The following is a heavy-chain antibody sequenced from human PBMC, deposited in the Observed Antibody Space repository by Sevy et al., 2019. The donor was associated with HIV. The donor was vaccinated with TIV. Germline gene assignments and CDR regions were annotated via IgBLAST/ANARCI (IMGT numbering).Heavy chain of an antibody. D-gene: IGHD2-8*02. Sequence: GGSLRLSCAASGFTFSNAWMSWVRQAPGKGLEWVGRIKSKTDGGTIDYAAPVKGRFTISRDDSKNTLNLQMNSLKTEDTAVYYCSTDPIIVLLVTDGMDVWGQGTTVTVSS. V-gene: IGHV3-15*01. J-gene: IGHJ6*02. CDR2: IKSKTDGGTI. CDR3: STDPIIVLLVTDGMDV. CDR1: GFTFSNAW.